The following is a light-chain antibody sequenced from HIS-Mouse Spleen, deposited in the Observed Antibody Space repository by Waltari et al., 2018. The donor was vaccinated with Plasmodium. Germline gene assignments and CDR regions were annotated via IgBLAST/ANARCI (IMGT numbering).Light chain of an antibody. CDR2: SNN. Sequence: QSVLTQPPSASVTPGLRFPISCSGSLSLFRSNPVTWYQQLPGTAHKLLIYSNNQRPSGVPDRFSGSKSGTSASLAISGLQSEDEADYYCAAWDDSLNGVVFAGGTKLTVL. CDR1: LSLFRSNP. V-gene: IGLV1-44*01. CDR3: AAWDDSLNGVV. J-gene: IGLJ2*01.